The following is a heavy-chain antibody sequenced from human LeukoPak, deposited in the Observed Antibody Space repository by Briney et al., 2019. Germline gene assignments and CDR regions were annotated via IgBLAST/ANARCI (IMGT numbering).Heavy chain of an antibody. CDR2: IYYSGST. D-gene: IGHD2-8*01. J-gene: IGHJ3*02. Sequence: SETLSLTCTVSSGSISSSSYYWGWIRQPPGKGLEWIGSIYYSGSTYYNPSLKSRVTISVDTSKNQFSLKLNSVTAADTAVYYCARAQGFCTNGVCYRTTNLGAFDIWGQGTMVTVSS. CDR1: SGSISSSSYY. CDR3: ARAQGFCTNGVCYRTTNLGAFDI. V-gene: IGHV4-39*07.